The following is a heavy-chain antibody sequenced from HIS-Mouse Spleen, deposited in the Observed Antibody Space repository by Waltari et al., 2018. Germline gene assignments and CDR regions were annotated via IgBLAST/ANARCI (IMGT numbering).Heavy chain of an antibody. J-gene: IGHJ2*01. Sequence: QLQLQESGPGLVKPSETLSLTCTVSGGSISSSSYYWGWIRQPPGKGLEWIGSIYYRGSTDYNPSLKSRVTISVDTSNNQFSLKLSSVTAADTAVYYCAREIPYSSSWYDWYFDLWGRGTLVTVSS. CDR2: IYYRGST. D-gene: IGHD6-13*01. CDR1: GGSISSSSYY. CDR3: AREIPYSSSWYDWYFDL. V-gene: IGHV4-39*07.